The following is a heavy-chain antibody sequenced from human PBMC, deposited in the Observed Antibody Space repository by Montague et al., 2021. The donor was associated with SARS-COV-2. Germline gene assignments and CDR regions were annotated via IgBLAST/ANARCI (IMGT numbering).Heavy chain of an antibody. D-gene: IGHD5-24*01. V-gene: IGHV4-59*12. CDR3: ARDGYNAHQNYWYFDL. CDR2: IYYSGST. CDR1: GGSISTYY. J-gene: IGHJ2*01. Sequence: SETLSLTCTVSGGSISTYYWSWIRQPPGKGLEWIGYIYYSGSTNYSPSLKSRVTISVDTSKNPFSLRLSSVTAADTAVYYCARDGYNAHQNYWYFDLWGRGTLVTVSS.